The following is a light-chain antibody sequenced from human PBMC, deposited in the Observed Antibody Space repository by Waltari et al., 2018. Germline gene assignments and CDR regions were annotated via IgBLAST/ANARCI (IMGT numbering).Light chain of an antibody. CDR1: QSLVYTAGISY. J-gene: IGKJ5*01. V-gene: IGKV2-30*01. Sequence: DVGLTQSPLSLPVTLGQPASISCRSSQSLVYTAGISYLNWFHQRPGQAPRRLIYKVSNRDSGVPDRFSGRGSGTDFTLMISSVEADDVGVYFCMQATHWPVTFGQGTRLEIK. CDR2: KVS. CDR3: MQATHWPVT.